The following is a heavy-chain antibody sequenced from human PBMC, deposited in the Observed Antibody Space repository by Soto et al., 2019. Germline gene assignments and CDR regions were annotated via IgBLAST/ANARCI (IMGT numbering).Heavy chain of an antibody. CDR3: ARGGATRRGRGYYYGMDV. J-gene: IGHJ6*02. CDR1: GFAFSSYA. CDR2: ISSAGNNE. D-gene: IGHD6-6*01. V-gene: IGHV3-30-3*01. Sequence: QVQLVESGGGVVQPGRSLRLSCAASGFAFSSYAIHWVRQAPGKGLEWVAVISSAGNNEYYGDSVRGRFSISRDNSKNTVYLQMNSLKTEDTAVYFCARGGATRRGRGYYYGMDVWGQGATVAVSS.